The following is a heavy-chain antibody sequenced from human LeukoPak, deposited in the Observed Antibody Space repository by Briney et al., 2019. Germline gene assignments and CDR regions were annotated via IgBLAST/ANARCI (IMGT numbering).Heavy chain of an antibody. CDR1: GYSFTNYW. J-gene: IGHJ3*02. D-gene: IGHD2-2*01. V-gene: IGHV5-51*01. CDR3: ARPHCSVTGCPFTHAFDI. Sequence: GESLKISCKGSGYSFTNYWLGWVRQMPGKGLEWMGIIYPGDSDIRYSPSFQGQVTISADKSTSTAYLQWSSLKASDTAMYYCARPHCSVTGCPFTHAFDIWGQGTMVTASS. CDR2: IYPGDSDI.